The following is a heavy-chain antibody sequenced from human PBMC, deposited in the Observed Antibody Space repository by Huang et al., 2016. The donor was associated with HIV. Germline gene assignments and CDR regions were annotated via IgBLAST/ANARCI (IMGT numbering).Heavy chain of an antibody. CDR3: ARSHSIHWGFNWFDP. CDR1: GVSISSYY. CDR2: MYYSGST. D-gene: IGHD7-27*01. J-gene: IGHJ5*02. V-gene: IGHV4-59*01. Sequence: QVQLQESGPGLVKPSETLSLTCTVSGVSISSYYWSWIRQPPGKGLEWIGYMYYSGSTNSNPSLMSRVTISVDTSKNQFSLKLSSVTAADTAVYYCARSHSIHWGFNWFDPWGQGTLVTVSS.